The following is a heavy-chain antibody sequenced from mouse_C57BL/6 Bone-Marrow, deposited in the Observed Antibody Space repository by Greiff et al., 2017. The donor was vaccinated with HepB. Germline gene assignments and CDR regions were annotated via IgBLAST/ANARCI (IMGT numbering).Heavy chain of an antibody. CDR3: ARVDYGNWYFDV. J-gene: IGHJ1*03. CDR2: INYDGSST. Sequence: EVMLVESEGGLVQPGSSMKLSCTASGFTFSDYYMAWVRQVPEKGLEWVANINYDGSSTYYLDSLKSRFIISRDNAKNILYLQMSSLKSEDTATYYCARVDYGNWYFDVWGTGTTVTVSS. V-gene: IGHV5-16*01. D-gene: IGHD2-1*01. CDR1: GFTFSDYY.